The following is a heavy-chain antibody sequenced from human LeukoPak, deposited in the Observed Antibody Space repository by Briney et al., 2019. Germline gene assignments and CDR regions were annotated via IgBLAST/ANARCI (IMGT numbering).Heavy chain of an antibody. Sequence: GGSLRLSCSASRFTFSSYALHWVRQAQGKGLEYVSAISSNGGSTYYADSVKGRFTISRDNSKNTLYLQMSSLRAEDTAVYYCVKDSYGSGGSDYWGQGALVTVSS. CDR1: RFTFSSYA. D-gene: IGHD3-10*01. J-gene: IGHJ4*02. CDR3: VKDSYGSGGSDY. CDR2: ISSNGGST. V-gene: IGHV3-64D*06.